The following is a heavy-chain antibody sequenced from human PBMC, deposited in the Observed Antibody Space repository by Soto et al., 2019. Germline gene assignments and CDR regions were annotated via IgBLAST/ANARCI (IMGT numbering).Heavy chain of an antibody. CDR1: DGSISTSSYY. Sequence: PSETLSLTCTVSDGSISTSSYYWGWIRQSPGKGLEWIGTIFYTGRTYYNPSLESRVTLSVDTSKNQFSLHLTSVTAADTAVYYCTRHHPHHYDSSGYFDYWGQRTLVTVS. V-gene: IGHV4-39*01. CDR3: TRHHPHHYDSSGYFDY. J-gene: IGHJ4*02. CDR2: IFYTGRT. D-gene: IGHD3-22*01.